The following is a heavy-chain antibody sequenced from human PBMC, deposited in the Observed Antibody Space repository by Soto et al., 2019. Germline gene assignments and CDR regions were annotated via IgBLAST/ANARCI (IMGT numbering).Heavy chain of an antibody. J-gene: IGHJ4*02. D-gene: IGHD2-2*01. CDR1: GFTVSNFY. Sequence: EVQLVESGGGLIQPGGSLRLSCAASGFTVSNFYMSWVRQAPGKGLERVSLIYSGGSTYYPDSLKGRFTISRDNSKNTVYLQMDSLRVEDTAVYYCARGHCSSTTCGGAIDYWGQGSLVTVSS. CDR3: ARGHCSSTTCGGAIDY. CDR2: IYSGGST. V-gene: IGHV3-53*01.